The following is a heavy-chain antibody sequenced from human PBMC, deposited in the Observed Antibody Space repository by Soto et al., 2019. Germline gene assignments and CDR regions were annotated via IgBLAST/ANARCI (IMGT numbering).Heavy chain of an antibody. V-gene: IGHV3-23*01. J-gene: IGHJ4*02. D-gene: IGHD3-22*01. CDR3: AKDLDLIVVVSVDY. CDR1: GFTFSSYA. Sequence: GGSLRLSCAASGFTFSSYAMSWARQAPGKGLEWVSAISGSGGSTYYADSVKGRFTISRDNSKNTLYLQMNSLRAEDTAVYYCAKDLDLIVVVSVDYWGQGTLVTVSS. CDR2: ISGSGGST.